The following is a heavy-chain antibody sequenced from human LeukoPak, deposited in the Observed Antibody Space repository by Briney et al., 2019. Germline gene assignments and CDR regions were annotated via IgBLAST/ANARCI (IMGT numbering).Heavy chain of an antibody. CDR3: ARVTEGTVTTGY. D-gene: IGHD4-17*01. V-gene: IGHV3-21*01. CDR2: ISSSSSYI. CDR1: GFTFSSCS. Sequence: PGGSLRLSCAASGFTFSSCSMNWVRQAPGKGLEWVSSISSSSSYIYYADSVKGRFTISRDNAKNSLYLQMNSLRAEDTAVYYCARVTEGTVTTGYWGQGTLVTVSS. J-gene: IGHJ4*02.